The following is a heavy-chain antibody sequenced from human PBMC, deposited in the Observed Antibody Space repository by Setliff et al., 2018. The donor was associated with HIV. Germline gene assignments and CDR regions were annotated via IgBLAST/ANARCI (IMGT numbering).Heavy chain of an antibody. CDR1: GYSISSGYY. Sequence: PSETLSLTCAVSGYSISSGYYWGWIRQPPGKVLEWIGSIYHSGSTYYNPSLKSRVTISVDTSKNQFSLKLSSVTAEDTAVYYCARQIAVAATPHYFDYWGQGTLVTVSS. J-gene: IGHJ4*02. CDR2: IYHSGST. V-gene: IGHV4-38-2*01. D-gene: IGHD6-19*01. CDR3: ARQIAVAATPHYFDY.